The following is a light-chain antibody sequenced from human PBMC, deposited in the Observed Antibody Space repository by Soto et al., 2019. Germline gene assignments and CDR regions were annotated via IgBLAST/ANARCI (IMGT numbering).Light chain of an antibody. V-gene: IGLV1-51*01. J-gene: IGLJ2*01. CDR3: GTWDSSLSAEV. CDR1: SSNIGNNY. Sequence: QTVVTQPPSVSAAPGPKVTISCSGSSSNIGNNYVSWYQQLPGTAPKLLIYDNNKRPSGIPDRFSGSKSGTSATLGITGLQTGDEADYYCGTWDSSLSAEVFGGATKLTVL. CDR2: DNN.